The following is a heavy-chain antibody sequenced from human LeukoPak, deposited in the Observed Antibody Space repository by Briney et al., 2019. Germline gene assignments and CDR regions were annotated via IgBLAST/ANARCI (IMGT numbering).Heavy chain of an antibody. CDR1: GFTFSSYA. D-gene: IGHD3-22*01. CDR3: ASIVVGGYYYDSSGP. CDR2: ISYDGSNK. Sequence: GGSLRLSCAASGFTFSSYAMHWVRQAPGKGLEWVAVISYDGSNKYYADSVKGRFTISRDNSKNTLYLQMNSLRAEDTAVYYCASIVVGGYYYDSSGPWGQGTLVTVSS. J-gene: IGHJ5*02. V-gene: IGHV3-30*04.